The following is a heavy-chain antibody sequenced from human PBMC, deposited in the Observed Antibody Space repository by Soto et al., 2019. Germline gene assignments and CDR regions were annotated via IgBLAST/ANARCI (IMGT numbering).Heavy chain of an antibody. V-gene: IGHV4-39*07. J-gene: IGHJ5*02. CDR2: LYYTGTT. D-gene: IGHD2-2*01. CDR3: ATGRWEVVPGAMDT. CDR1: GGSIGSSSYY. Sequence: PSATLSLTCSVSGGSIGSSSYYFGWIRQPPGQGLEWIGSLYYTGTTNYNSSLKSRVTISADKSQNQFSLRLTSMTAADTAVYYCATGRWEVVPGAMDTWGQGTLVSVS.